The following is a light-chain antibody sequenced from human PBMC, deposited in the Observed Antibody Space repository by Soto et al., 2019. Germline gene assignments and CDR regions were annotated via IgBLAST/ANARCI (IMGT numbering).Light chain of an antibody. Sequence: DIVMTQSPLSLPVTPGAPASISCRSSQSLLHSNGYNYLDWYLQKPGQSPQLLIYLGSNRASGVPDRVSGSGSGTDFTLKISRVEGEDVGVYYCMQALQTTQVPFGQGTRLEIK. CDR1: QSLLHSNGYNY. V-gene: IGKV2-28*01. J-gene: IGKJ5*01. CDR2: LGS. CDR3: MQALQTTQVP.